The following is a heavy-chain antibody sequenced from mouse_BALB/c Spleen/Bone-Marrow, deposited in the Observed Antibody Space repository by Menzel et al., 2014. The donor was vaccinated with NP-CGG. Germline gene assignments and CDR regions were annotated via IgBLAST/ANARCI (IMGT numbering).Heavy chain of an antibody. D-gene: IGHD1-1*01. CDR1: GYTFTSYW. CDR3: RSYDYTMDY. V-gene: IGHV1S22*01. Sequence: GSELVRPGASVKLSCKASGYTFTSYWMHWVKQRPGQGLEWVGNIYPGSGSTNYDEKFKSKATLTVDTSSSTAYMQLSSLTSEDSAVYYCRSYDYTMDYWGQGTSVTVSS. J-gene: IGHJ4*01. CDR2: IYPGSGST.